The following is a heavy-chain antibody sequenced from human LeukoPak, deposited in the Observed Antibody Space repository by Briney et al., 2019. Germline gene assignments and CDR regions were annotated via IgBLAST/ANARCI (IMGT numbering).Heavy chain of an antibody. D-gene: IGHD3-10*01. CDR3: ARDLGVRGKIDY. V-gene: IGHV4-4*02. CDR2: IYHSGST. CDR1: GGSISSSNW. J-gene: IGHJ4*02. Sequence: PSETLSLTCAVSGGSISSSNWWSWVRQPPGKGLEWIGEIYHSGSTNYNPSLKSRVTISVDKSKYQFSLKLSSVTAADTAVYYCARDLGVRGKIDYWGQGTLVTVSS.